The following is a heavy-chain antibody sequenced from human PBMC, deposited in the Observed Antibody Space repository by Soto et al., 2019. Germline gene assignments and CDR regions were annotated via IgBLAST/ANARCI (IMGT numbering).Heavy chain of an antibody. J-gene: IGHJ6*02. Sequence: QVQLVQSGAEVKKPGSSVTVSCKASGGTFGNSAISWVRQAPGQGLEWMGGIIPIFPTPIYAQKFQGRVTITADESTSTAHIELTSLRSEDTGVYYCARDKDRQQLGGNYYYGIDVWGQGTTVTVSS. CDR2: IIPIFPTP. CDR1: GGTFGNSA. CDR3: ARDKDRQQLGGNYYYGIDV. D-gene: IGHD3-3*02. V-gene: IGHV1-69*12.